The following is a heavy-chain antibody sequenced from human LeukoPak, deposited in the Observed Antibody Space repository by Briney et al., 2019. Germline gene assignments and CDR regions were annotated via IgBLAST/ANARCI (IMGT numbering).Heavy chain of an antibody. CDR3: AKGATEGYYYYYGLDV. CDR2: INPKSGAT. J-gene: IGHJ6*02. V-gene: IGHV1-2*02. Sequence: GASVKVSCKASGYTFTGYYMHWVRQAPGQGLEWMGWINPKSGATTYAQKFQDRVTLTRDTSINTAYMDLSGLTSDDTAVFYCAKGATEGYYYYYGLDVWGQGTTVTASS. CDR1: GYTFTGYY.